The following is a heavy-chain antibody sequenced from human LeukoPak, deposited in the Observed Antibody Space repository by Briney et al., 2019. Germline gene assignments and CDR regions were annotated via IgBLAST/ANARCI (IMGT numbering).Heavy chain of an antibody. J-gene: IGHJ4*02. CDR3: AWGGAQHYES. D-gene: IGHD3-16*01. CDR2: IKSKMAGGTA. V-gene: IGHV3-15*07. CDR1: GLTVSDVW. Sequence: GGSLRLSCAVSGLTVSDVWMNWVRQSAGRGLEWVGRIKSKMAGGTADYAAPVKGRFTISRDDSRNTVDLQMNGLTVEDTALYYCAWGGAQHYESWGQGTLVTVSS.